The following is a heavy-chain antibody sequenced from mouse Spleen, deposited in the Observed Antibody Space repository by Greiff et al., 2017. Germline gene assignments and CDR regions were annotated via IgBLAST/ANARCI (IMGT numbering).Heavy chain of an antibody. J-gene: IGHJ4*01. D-gene: IGHD2-10*02. CDR2: IYPGNSDT. Sequence: VQLKESGTVLARPGASVKMSCKTSGYTFTSYWMHWVKQRPGQGLEWIGAIYPGNSDTSYNQKFKGKAKLTAVTSASTAYMELSSLTNEDSAVYYCTRWEIGYGNYGDYAMDYWGQGTSVTVSS. CDR1: GYTFTSYW. V-gene: IGHV1-5*01. CDR3: TRWEIGYGNYGDYAMDY.